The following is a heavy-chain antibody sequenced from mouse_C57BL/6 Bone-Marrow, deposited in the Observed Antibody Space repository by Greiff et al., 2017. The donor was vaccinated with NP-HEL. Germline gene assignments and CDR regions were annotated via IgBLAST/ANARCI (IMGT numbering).Heavy chain of an antibody. J-gene: IGHJ4*01. CDR2: IDPETGGT. CDR1: GYTFTDYE. CDR3: TRPFMDY. Sequence: VQLQESGAELVRPGASVTLSCKASGYTFTDYEMHWVKQTPVHGLEWIGAIDPETGGTAYNQKFKGKAILTADKSSSTAYMELRSLTSEDSAVYYCTRPFMDYWGQGTSVTVSS. V-gene: IGHV1-15*01.